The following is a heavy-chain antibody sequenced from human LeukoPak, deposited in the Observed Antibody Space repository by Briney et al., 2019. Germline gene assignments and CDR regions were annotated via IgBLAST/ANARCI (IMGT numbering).Heavy chain of an antibody. D-gene: IGHD3-10*01. CDR2: ISYDGSNK. CDR3: ARDRRITMVRGAIPFFDY. V-gene: IGHV3-30*03. CDR1: GFTFSSYG. J-gene: IGHJ4*02. Sequence: GGSLRLSCAASGFTFSSYGMHWVRQAPGKGLEWVAVISYDGSNKYYADSVKGRFTISRDNAKNSLYLQMNSLRAEDTAVYYCARDRRITMVRGAIPFFDYWGQGTLVTVSS.